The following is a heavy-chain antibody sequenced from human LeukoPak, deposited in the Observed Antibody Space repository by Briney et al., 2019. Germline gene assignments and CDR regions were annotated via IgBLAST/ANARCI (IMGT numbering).Heavy chain of an antibody. CDR3: AIHDYLEY. CDR2: IYSGGST. Sequence: PGGSLRLSCAVSGFTVSNNYMCWVRQAPGKGLEWVSLIYSGGSTYYADSVKGRFTISRDNSKNTVYPQMNSLRAEDTAVYYCAIHDYLEYWGQGALVTVSS. J-gene: IGHJ4*02. V-gene: IGHV3-53*01. CDR1: GFTVSNNY.